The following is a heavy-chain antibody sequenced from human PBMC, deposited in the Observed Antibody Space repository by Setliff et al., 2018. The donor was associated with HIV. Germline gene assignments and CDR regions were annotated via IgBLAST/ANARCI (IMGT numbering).Heavy chain of an antibody. Sequence: SETLSLTCNVSGDSIMNYYWSWIRQPPGKGLEWIGYVHYSGITNYNVSLKSRVTISVDTSKNQFSLKLRSVTAADTAVYFCARVGHTRGYSGYDVYYYYMDVWGEGTTVTVSS. D-gene: IGHD5-12*01. J-gene: IGHJ6*03. CDR3: ARVGHTRGYSGYDVYYYYMDV. CDR1: GDSIMNYY. V-gene: IGHV4-59*01. CDR2: VHYSGIT.